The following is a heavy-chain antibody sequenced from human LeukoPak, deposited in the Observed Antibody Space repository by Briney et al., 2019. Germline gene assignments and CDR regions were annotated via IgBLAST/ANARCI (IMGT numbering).Heavy chain of an antibody. D-gene: IGHD3-3*01. V-gene: IGHV1-46*01. CDR1: GDTFTTYY. Sequence: ASVKVSCKASGDTFTTYYRHCVRHAPGQGLEWMGIINPSGGRTSYEKKFQGRVTMTRDTSTSTVYMELSSLSSEDTAVYYCAKGELRFKEFDYWGRGTLVTVSS. CDR2: INPSGGRT. CDR3: AKGELRFKEFDY. J-gene: IGHJ4*02.